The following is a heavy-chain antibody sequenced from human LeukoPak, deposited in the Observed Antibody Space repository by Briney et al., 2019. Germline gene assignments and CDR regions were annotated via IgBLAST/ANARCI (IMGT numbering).Heavy chain of an antibody. V-gene: IGHV3-53*01. CDR1: GFTVSSNY. D-gene: IGHD4-17*01. Sequence: PGXSLRLSCAASGFTVSSNYMSWVRQAPGKGLEWVSIIYSDGRTYYADSVRGRFTISRDNSKNTLYLQMNSLRAEDTAVYYCARDFAPYGDYVLGYWGQGTLVTVSS. J-gene: IGHJ4*02. CDR2: IYSDGRT. CDR3: ARDFAPYGDYVLGY.